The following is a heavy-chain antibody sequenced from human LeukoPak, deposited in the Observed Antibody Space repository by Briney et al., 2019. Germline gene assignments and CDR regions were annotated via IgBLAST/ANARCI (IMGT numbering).Heavy chain of an antibody. J-gene: IGHJ3*02. CDR1: GFTFSTYT. CDR2: ISSSSYFI. D-gene: IGHD2-15*01. CDR3: AREWSGAFDI. V-gene: IGHV3-21*01. Sequence: GGSLRLSCAASGFTFSTYTMNWVRQAPGKGLEWVSSISSSSYFIYYADSVRGRFTISRDNAKNSLYLQMNSLRAEDTAVYYCAREWSGAFDIWGQGTMVTVSS.